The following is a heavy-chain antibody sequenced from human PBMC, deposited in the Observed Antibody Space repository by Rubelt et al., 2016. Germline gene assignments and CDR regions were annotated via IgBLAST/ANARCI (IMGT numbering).Heavy chain of an antibody. CDR2: NDYRWST. D-gene: IGHD4-17*01. CDR1: GDSISSNSFY. Sequence: QLQLQESGPGLVQPSETLSLTCTISGDSISSNSFYWGWIRQPPGKGLEWIGSNDYRWSTYPNPSLRRRSTMSVDTSKNQFSLKLSSVTAADTAVYYCARHAFIVTTGSFWDYWGQGTLITVSS. CDR3: ARHAFIVTTGSFWDY. J-gene: IGHJ4*02. V-gene: IGHV4-39*01.